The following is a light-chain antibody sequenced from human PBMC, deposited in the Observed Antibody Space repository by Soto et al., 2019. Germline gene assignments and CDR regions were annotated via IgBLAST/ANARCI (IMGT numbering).Light chain of an antibody. CDR2: DAS. Sequence: EIVLTQSPATLSLSPGERATLSCRASQSVSSYLVWYQQKPGQAPRLLIYDASNRATGIPARFSGSGSGTDFTLTISSLEPEDVAVYYCHPRSDWPITFGQGTRLQIK. CDR3: HPRSDWPIT. V-gene: IGKV3-11*01. CDR1: QSVSSY. J-gene: IGKJ5*01.